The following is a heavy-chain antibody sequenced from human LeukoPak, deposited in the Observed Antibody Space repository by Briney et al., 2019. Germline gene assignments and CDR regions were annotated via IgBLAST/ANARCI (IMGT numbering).Heavy chain of an antibody. CDR3: ARDGVVPAAISVTAPTDNWFDP. Sequence: ASVQVSCHASGCGFPSYGISWVRPAPGQGREWMGWVRAYNGNTNYTQKLQGRVTMTTDTSTSTAYMELRSLRSDDTAVYYCARDGVVPAAISVTAPTDNWFDPWGQGTLVTVSS. D-gene: IGHD2-2*02. V-gene: IGHV1-18*01. J-gene: IGHJ5*02. CDR2: VRAYNGNT. CDR1: GCGFPSYG.